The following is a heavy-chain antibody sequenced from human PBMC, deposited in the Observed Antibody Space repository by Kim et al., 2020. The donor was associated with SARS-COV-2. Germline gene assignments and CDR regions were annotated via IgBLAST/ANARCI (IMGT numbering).Heavy chain of an antibody. J-gene: IGHJ6*02. V-gene: IGHV3-66*01. D-gene: IGHD3-10*01. CDR2: IYSGGST. CDR3: ARDRHYYGSGSLAPV. CDR1: GFTVSSNY. Sequence: GGSLRLSCAASGFTVSSNYMSWVRQAPGKGLEWVSVIYSGGSTYYADSVKGRFTISRDNSKNTLYLQMNSLRAEDTAVYYCARDRHYYGSGSLAPVWGQGTTVTVSS.